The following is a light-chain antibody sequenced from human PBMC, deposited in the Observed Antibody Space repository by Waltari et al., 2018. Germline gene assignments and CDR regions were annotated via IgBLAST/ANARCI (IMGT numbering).Light chain of an antibody. Sequence: SSELTQDPAVSVALGQTVRITCQGDSLSRYYVSWYQQRPGQAPFLVLYGHDNRPSGIPDRFSGSTSGNTASLTITRAQAEDAGVYYCLSRDSSSTRVFGGGTTLTV. V-gene: IGLV3-19*01. CDR2: GHD. CDR3: LSRDSSSTRV. J-gene: IGLJ3*02. CDR1: SLSRYY.